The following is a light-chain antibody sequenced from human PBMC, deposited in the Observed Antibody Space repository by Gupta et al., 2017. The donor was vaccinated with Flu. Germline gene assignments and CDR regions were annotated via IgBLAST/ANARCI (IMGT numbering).Light chain of an antibody. CDR2: EDD. J-gene: IGLJ2*01. V-gene: IGLV6-57*01. CDR1: SGNIADHY. Sequence: NFMLIQPLSMSESPGKTVPISCTRSSGNIADHYVQWFQQRPGSSPTTLIFEDDKRLSGIPDRFSGSLDSASNSASLTISGLLPEDEADYYCQSYDRTGLVFFGGGTKLTVL. CDR3: QSYDRTGLVF.